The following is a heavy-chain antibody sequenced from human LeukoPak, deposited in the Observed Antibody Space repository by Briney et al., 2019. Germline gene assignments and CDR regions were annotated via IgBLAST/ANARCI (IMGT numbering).Heavy chain of an antibody. CDR1: GGSISSGGYY. V-gene: IGHV4-31*03. Sequence: SKTLSLTCTVSGGSISSGGYYWSWIRQHPGKGLEWIGYIYYSGSTYYNPSLKSRVTISVDTSKNQFSLKLSSVTAADTAVYYCARSFTIFGVVGNWFDPWGQGTLVTVSS. D-gene: IGHD3-3*01. CDR3: ARSFTIFGVVGNWFDP. J-gene: IGHJ5*02. CDR2: IYYSGST.